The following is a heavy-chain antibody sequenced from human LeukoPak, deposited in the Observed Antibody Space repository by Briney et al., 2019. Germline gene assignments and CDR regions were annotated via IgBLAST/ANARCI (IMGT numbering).Heavy chain of an antibody. D-gene: IGHD2-2*01. CDR3: AKDSVYCSSTSCYVY. J-gene: IGHJ4*02. CDR2: ISGSGGST. CDR1: GFTFSSYA. V-gene: IGHV3-23*01. Sequence: GGSLRLSCAASGFTFSSYAMSWVRQAPGKGLEWVSAISGSGGSTYYADSVKGRFTISRDNSKNTLYLQMNSLRTEDTAVYYCAKDSVYCSSTSCYVYWGQGTLVTVSS.